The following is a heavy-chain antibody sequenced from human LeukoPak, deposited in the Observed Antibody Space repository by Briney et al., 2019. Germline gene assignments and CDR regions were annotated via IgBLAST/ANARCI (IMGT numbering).Heavy chain of an antibody. CDR2: FGHDGREM. V-gene: IGHV3-30*02. CDR3: ARDLMGGWSCDH. J-gene: IGHJ4*02. Sequence: GGSLRLSCTVSGFTFTSHGMHWVRQAPGKGLEWVAYFGHDGREMYYADSVKGRFTISRDSSKTTVHLPMNSLKVEDAALYSCARDLMGGWSCDHWGQGTLVPVSS. D-gene: IGHD3-10*01. CDR1: GFTFTSHG.